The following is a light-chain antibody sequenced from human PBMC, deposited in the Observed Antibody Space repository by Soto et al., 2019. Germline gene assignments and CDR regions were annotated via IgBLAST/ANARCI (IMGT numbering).Light chain of an antibody. Sequence: EIVLTQSPGTLSLSPGERATLSCRASQSVSSSYLAWYQQKPGQAPRLLIYGASSRATGIPDRFSGSGSGTDFTLTISRLEPEDCAVYYCQHDGSSPFTFGPGTKVDIK. CDR2: GAS. CDR1: QSVSSSY. CDR3: QHDGSSPFT. J-gene: IGKJ3*01. V-gene: IGKV3-20*01.